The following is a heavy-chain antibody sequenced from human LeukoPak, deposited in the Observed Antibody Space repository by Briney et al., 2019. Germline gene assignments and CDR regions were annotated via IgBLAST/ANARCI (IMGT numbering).Heavy chain of an antibody. J-gene: IGHJ4*02. D-gene: IGHD4-17*01. Sequence: SETLSLTCTVSGGSISSGGYYWSWIRQSPGKGLEWIGYVYYSGNTYFNPSLRSRGIISADTSKNQFSLKLSSVTAADTAVYYCARGSRYGDYFLDYWGQGSLVTVSS. CDR3: ARGSRYGDYFLDY. CDR2: VYYSGNT. V-gene: IGHV4-30-4*01. CDR1: GGSISSGGYY.